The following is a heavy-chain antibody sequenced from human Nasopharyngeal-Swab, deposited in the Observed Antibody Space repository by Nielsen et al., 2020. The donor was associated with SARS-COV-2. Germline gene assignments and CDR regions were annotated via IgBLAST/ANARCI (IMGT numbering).Heavy chain of an antibody. CDR2: IYSGGST. D-gene: IGHD3-9*01. CDR1: GFTVSSNY. Sequence: GESLKISCAASGFTVSSNYMSWVRQAPGKGLEWVSVIYSGGSTYYADSVKGRFTISRHNSKNTLYLQMNSLRAEDTAVYYCARDFDWLLDGVGGMDVWSQGTTVTVSS. CDR3: ARDFDWLLDGVGGMDV. J-gene: IGHJ6*02. V-gene: IGHV3-53*04.